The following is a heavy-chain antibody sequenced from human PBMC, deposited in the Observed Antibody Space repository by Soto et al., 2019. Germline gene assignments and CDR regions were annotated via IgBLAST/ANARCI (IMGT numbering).Heavy chain of an antibody. J-gene: IGHJ6*02. CDR1: GGTFSSYA. Sequence: GASVKVSCKASGGTFSSYAISWVRQAPGQGLEWMGGIIPIFGTANYAQKFQGRVTITADKSTSTAYMELSSLRSEDTAVYYCAGNRWLQLDYYYYYSMDVWGQGTTVTVSS. CDR3: AGNRWLQLDYYYYYSMDV. V-gene: IGHV1-69*06. D-gene: IGHD5-12*01. CDR2: IIPIFGTA.